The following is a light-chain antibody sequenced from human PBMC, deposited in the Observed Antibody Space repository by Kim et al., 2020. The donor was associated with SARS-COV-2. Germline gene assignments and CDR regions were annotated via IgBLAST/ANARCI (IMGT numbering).Light chain of an antibody. CDR2: DVS. CDR1: SSDVGGSND. J-gene: IGLJ3*02. V-gene: IGLV2-14*04. Sequence: GQSITISCTGTSSDVGGSNDVSWYQQHPGKDPKLMIYDVSKRPSGVSDRFSGSKSGNTASLTISGLQAEDEADYYCTAYTSSSTWVFGGGTQLTVL. CDR3: TAYTSSSTWV.